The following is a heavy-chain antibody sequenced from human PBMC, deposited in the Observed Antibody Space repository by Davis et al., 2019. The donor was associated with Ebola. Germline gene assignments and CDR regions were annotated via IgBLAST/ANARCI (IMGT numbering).Heavy chain of an antibody. CDR2: ISAYNGKT. J-gene: IGHJ4*02. V-gene: IGHV1-18*01. CDR1: DYRFSSYG. Sequence: ASVKVSCKTYDYRFSSYGVSWVRQAPGQGLEWMRWISAYNGKTDYAQKFQDRLTMTTDTSTDTAYMELRSLRFDDTGVYYCARAGPTVTHYFDYWGQGTLVTVSS. CDR3: ARAGPTVTHYFDY. D-gene: IGHD4-17*01.